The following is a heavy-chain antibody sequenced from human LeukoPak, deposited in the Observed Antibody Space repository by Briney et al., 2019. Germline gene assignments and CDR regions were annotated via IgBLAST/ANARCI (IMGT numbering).Heavy chain of an antibody. J-gene: IGHJ4*02. V-gene: IGHV3-30-3*01. CDR3: ARDGASRGAPDEY. Sequence: GRSLRLSCAASGFTFSSYAMHWVRQAPGKGLEWVAVIPYDGSNKYYADSVKGRFTISRDNSKNTLYLQMNSLRDEDTAVYYCARDGASRGAPDEYWGQGTLVTVSS. CDR1: GFTFSSYA. CDR2: IPYDGSNK. D-gene: IGHD2-15*01.